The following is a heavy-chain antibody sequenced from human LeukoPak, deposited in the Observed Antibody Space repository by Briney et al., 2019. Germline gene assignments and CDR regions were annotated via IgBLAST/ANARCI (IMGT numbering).Heavy chain of an antibody. D-gene: IGHD5-18*01. J-gene: IGHJ4*02. CDR1: GFTFSNYA. CDR2: ISSSSSTI. Sequence: GGSLRLSCAASGFTFSNYAMSWVRQAPGKGLEWVSYISSSSSTIYYADSVKGRFTISRDNAKNSLYLQMNSLRAEDTAVYYCARVHDVSYGSRRLDYWGQGTLVTVSS. V-gene: IGHV3-48*01. CDR3: ARVHDVSYGSRRLDY.